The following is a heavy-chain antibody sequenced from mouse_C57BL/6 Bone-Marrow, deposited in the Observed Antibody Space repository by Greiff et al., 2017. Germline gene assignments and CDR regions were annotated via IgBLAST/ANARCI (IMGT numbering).Heavy chain of an antibody. J-gene: IGHJ4*01. CDR3: ARNHYYGSSYGEMDY. CDR2: IWTGGGT. CDR1: GFSLTSYG. D-gene: IGHD1-1*01. V-gene: IGHV2-9-1*01. Sequence: QVQLQQSGPGLVQPSQSLSITCTVSGFSLTSYGVHWVRQPPGKGLEWLGVIWTGGGTNYNSALKSRLSISKDNSKSQVFLKMNSLQTDDTARYYCARNHYYGSSYGEMDYWGQGTSVTVSS.